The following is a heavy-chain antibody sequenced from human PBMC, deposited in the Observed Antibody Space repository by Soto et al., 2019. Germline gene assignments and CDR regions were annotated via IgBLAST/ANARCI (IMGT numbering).Heavy chain of an antibody. CDR2: IYYSGGT. D-gene: IGHD3-3*01. J-gene: IGHJ4*02. V-gene: IGHV4-31*03. Sequence: QVQLQESGPGLVKPSQTLSLTCTVSGGSISSGGYYWSWIRQHPGKGLEWIGYIYYSGGTYYSPSLKSRITLSAETSKNQFSLKLSSVTAADTAVYYCARKPRITIFGVVSYYFDYWGQGTLVTVSS. CDR3: ARKPRITIFGVVSYYFDY. CDR1: GGSISSGGYY.